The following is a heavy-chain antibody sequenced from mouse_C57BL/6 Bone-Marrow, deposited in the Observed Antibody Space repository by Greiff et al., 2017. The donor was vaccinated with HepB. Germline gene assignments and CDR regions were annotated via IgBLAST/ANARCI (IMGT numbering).Heavy chain of an antibody. J-gene: IGHJ2*01. CDR3: AREGFYYGSSYEGY. D-gene: IGHD1-1*01. Sequence: EVKLQESGPGLVKPSQSLSLTCSVTGYSITSGYYWNWIRQFPGNKLEWMGYISYDGSNNYNPSLKNRISITRDTSKNQFFLKLNSVTTEDTATYYCAREGFYYGSSYEGYWGQGTTLTVSS. CDR2: ISYDGSN. V-gene: IGHV3-6*01. CDR1: GYSITSGYY.